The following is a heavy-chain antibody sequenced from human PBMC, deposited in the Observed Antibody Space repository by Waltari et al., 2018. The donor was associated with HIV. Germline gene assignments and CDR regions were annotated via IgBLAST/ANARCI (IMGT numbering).Heavy chain of an antibody. CDR3: ARDTRREGFFDY. Sequence: QVQLQESGPGLVKPSETLSLTCIVSGGSISSYYWRWIRQSPGKGLDWIGYIYNSGTTNYNPSLKSRVTKSIDTSKNQFSLKLTDVTAADTAVYYCARDTRREGFFDYWGQGTLVTVSS. J-gene: IGHJ4*02. CDR1: GGSISSYY. D-gene: IGHD1-26*01. V-gene: IGHV4-59*01. CDR2: IYNSGTT.